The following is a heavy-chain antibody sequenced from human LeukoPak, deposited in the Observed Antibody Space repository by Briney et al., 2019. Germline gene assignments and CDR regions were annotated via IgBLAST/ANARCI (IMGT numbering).Heavy chain of an antibody. CDR1: GYTFTGYY. D-gene: IGHD3-3*01. V-gene: IGHV1-2*02. Sequence: ASVKVSCKASGYTFTGYYMRWVRQAPGQGREWRGWINPNSGGTNYTPKFQGRVTMTRDTSLSTAYMELSRLSSDDTAVYYCARNYAFWRGFDPWGQGTLVTVSS. J-gene: IGHJ5*02. CDR2: INPNSGGT. CDR3: ARNYAFWRGFDP.